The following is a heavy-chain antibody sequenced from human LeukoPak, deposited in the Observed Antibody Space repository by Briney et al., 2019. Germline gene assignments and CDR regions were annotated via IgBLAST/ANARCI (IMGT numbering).Heavy chain of an antibody. J-gene: IGHJ6*04. D-gene: IGHD3-10*01. CDR2: IIPIFGSA. CDR1: GGTFSSYT. V-gene: IGHV1-69*06. Sequence: LVKVSCKASGGTFSSYTINWVRQAPGQGLEWMGGIIPIFGSANYAQNFQGRVTITADKSTSTVYMELSSLRSEDTAVYYCARADYYGSGGMDVWGKGTTVTVSS. CDR3: ARADYYGSGGMDV.